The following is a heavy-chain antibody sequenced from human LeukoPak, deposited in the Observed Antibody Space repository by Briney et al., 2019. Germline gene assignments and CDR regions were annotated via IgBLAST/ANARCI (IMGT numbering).Heavy chain of an antibody. Sequence: ASVKVSCKASGYTFTSYAMHWVRQAPGQRLEWMGWINAGNGNTKYSQEFQGRVTITRDTSASTAYMELSSLRSEDTAVYYCASTSGSKDIVVVGMDVWGQGTTVTVSS. CDR3: ASTSGSKDIVVVGMDV. CDR2: INAGNGNT. CDR1: GYTFTSYA. V-gene: IGHV1-3*01. J-gene: IGHJ6*02. D-gene: IGHD2-15*01.